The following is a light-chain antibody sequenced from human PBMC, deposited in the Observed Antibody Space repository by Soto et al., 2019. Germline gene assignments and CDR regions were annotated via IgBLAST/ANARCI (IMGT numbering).Light chain of an antibody. V-gene: IGKV1-5*03. CDR1: QTISSW. CDR3: QQYNSALT. CDR2: KAS. Sequence: DIQMTQSPSTLSASVGDRVTITCRVSQTISSWLAWYQQKPGKAPKLLIYKASSLESGVPSRFSGSGSGTEFTLTISSLQPDDFATYYCQQYNSALTFGGGTKVEIK. J-gene: IGKJ4*01.